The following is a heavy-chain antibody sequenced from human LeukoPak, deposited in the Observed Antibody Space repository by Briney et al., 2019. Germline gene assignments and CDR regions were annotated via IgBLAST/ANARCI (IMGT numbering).Heavy chain of an antibody. V-gene: IGHV3-23*01. J-gene: IGHJ6*02. CDR2: ISASGGSI. D-gene: IGHD2-15*01. Sequence: GGSLRLSCAASGFSFSTYAMSWVRQAPGKGLEWVSTISASGGSIYYADSVKGRFTISRDNSKNMLYLQMNSLRAEDTALYYCAKRYCSGGCCHFYYYYGMDVWGQGTTVTVSS. CDR3: AKRYCSGGCCHFYYYYGMDV. CDR1: GFSFSTYA.